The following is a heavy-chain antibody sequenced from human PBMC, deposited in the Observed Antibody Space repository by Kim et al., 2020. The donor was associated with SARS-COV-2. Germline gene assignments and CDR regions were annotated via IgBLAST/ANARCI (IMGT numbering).Heavy chain of an antibody. CDR2: NHSGST. Sequence: NHSGSTHYNPSLKSRVTISVDTSKNQFSLKLSSVTAADTAVYYCASPVDPWGQGTLVTVSS. CDR3: ASPVDP. J-gene: IGHJ5*02. V-gene: IGHV4-34*01.